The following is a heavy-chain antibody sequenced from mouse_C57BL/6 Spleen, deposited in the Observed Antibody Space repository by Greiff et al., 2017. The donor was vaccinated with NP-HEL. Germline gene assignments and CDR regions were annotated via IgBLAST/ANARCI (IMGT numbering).Heavy chain of an antibody. CDR2: IYPGDGAT. J-gene: IGHJ4*01. D-gene: IGHD2-4*01. CDR3: ARPYDYYDAMDY. Sequence: VQRVESGPELVKPGASVKISCKASGYAFSSSWMNWVKQRPGKGLEWIGRIYPGDGATNYNGKFKGKATLTADKSSSTAYMQLSSLTSEDSAVYFCARPYDYYDAMDYWGQGTSVTVSS. V-gene: IGHV1-82*01. CDR1: GYAFSSSW.